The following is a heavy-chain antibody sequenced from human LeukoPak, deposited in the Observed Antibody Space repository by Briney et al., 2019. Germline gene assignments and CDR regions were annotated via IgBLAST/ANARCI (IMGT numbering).Heavy chain of an antibody. J-gene: IGHJ1*01. D-gene: IGHD6-19*01. Sequence: GGSLRLSCAASGFSVSSNYMSWVRQAPGKWLEWVSVIYSGGSTYYADSVKGRFTISRDNSKNTLYLQMNSLRAEDTAVYYCARVVFDYSSGWYMGYFQHWGQGTLVTVSS. CDR1: GFSVSSNY. CDR3: ARVVFDYSSGWYMGYFQH. V-gene: IGHV3-53*01. CDR2: IYSGGST.